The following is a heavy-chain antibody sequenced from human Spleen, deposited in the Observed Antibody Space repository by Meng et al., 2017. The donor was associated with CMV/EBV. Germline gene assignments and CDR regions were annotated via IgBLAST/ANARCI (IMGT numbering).Heavy chain of an antibody. D-gene: IGHD3-10*01. V-gene: IGHV3-15*01. CDR1: GFAYA. J-gene: IGHJ4*02. CDR2: IKSKTDGGTT. Sequence: GGSLRLSCAASGFAYAMSWVRQAPGKGLEWVGRIKSKTDGGTTDYAAPVKGRFTISRDDSKNTLYLQMNSLKTEDTAVYYCSTYGSGSYFDYWGQGTLVTVSS. CDR3: STYGSGSYFDY.